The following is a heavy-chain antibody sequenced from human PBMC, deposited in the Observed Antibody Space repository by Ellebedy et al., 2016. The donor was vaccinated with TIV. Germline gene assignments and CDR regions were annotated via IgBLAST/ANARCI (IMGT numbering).Heavy chain of an antibody. CDR1: GFSFTRYD. Sequence: GESLKISXAASGFSFTRYDMHWVRQSAGKGLEWVSAIGAAGDTYYPDSVKGRFTISKVNAKNSLSLLMNTLSVGDTAVYYCVRGSQYDILTGHLAFDYWGQGALVTVSS. CDR2: IGAAGDT. V-gene: IGHV3-13*01. J-gene: IGHJ4*02. CDR3: VRGSQYDILTGHLAFDY. D-gene: IGHD3-9*01.